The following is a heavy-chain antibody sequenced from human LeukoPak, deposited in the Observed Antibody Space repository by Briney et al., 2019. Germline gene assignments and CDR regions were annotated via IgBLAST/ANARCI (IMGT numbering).Heavy chain of an antibody. CDR2: INHSGST. D-gene: IGHD1-1*01. J-gene: IGHJ4*02. V-gene: IGHV4-34*01. CDR3: ARGGQLGPFDY. Sequence: XKXLEWIGEINHSGSTNYNPSLTSRVTISVDTSKNQFSLKLSSVTAADTAVYYCARGGQLGPFDYWGQGTLVTVSS.